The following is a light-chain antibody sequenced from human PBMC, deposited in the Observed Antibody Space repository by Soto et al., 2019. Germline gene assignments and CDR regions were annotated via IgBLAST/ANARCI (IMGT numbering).Light chain of an antibody. V-gene: IGLV4-69*01. CDR1: RGHSSYA. Sequence: QLVLTQSPSASASLGASVKLTCTLSRGHSSYAIAWHQQQPEKGPRYLMNLNIDGSHTKGDGIPDRFSGSSSGAERYLTISSLQSEDEADYYCQTWGTGIVVFGGGTKLTVL. CDR2: LNIDGSH. CDR3: QTWGTGIVV. J-gene: IGLJ2*01.